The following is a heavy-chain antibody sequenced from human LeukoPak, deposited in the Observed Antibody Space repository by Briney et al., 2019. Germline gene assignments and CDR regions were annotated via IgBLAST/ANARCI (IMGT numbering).Heavy chain of an antibody. CDR2: IYYSGST. D-gene: IGHD2-2*01. Sequence: SETLSLTCTVSGGSISSYYWSWIRQPPGKGLEWIGYIYYSGSTNYNPSLKSRVTISVDTSKNQFSLKLSSVTAADTAVYYCASSWLGYRSSTSCPPYFDYWGQGTLVTVSS. J-gene: IGHJ4*02. CDR1: GGSISSYY. V-gene: IGHV4-59*01. CDR3: ASSWLGYRSSTSCPPYFDY.